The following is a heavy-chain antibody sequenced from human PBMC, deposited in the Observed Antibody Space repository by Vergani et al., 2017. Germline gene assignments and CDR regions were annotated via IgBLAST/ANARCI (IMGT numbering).Heavy chain of an antibody. Sequence: QVQLVEFGGGVVQPGGSLRLSCAASGFSFSTYGMHWVRQAPGRGLEWVAFLRYDGSNEYYGDAVKGRFIISRDNSKNMLSLEMHSLRPEDTAVYYCANSYCSSLSCYAFYGMEVWGQGTTVTVSS. CDR3: ANSYCSSLSCYAFYGMEV. V-gene: IGHV3-30*02. CDR1: GFSFSTYG. J-gene: IGHJ6*02. D-gene: IGHD2-2*01. CDR2: LRYDGSNE.